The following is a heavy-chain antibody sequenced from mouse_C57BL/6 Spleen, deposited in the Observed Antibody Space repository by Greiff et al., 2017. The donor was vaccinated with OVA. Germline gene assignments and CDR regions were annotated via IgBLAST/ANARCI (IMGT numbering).Heavy chain of an antibody. CDR2: IHPNSGST. D-gene: IGHD2-4*01. Sequence: QVQLQQPGAELVKPGASVKLSCKASGYTFTSYWMHWVKQRPGQGLEWIGMIHPNSGSTNYNEKFKSKATLTVDKSSSTAYMQLSSLTSEDSAVYYGARDYYDYDVWFADWGQGTLVTVSA. J-gene: IGHJ3*01. V-gene: IGHV1-64*01. CDR3: ARDYYDYDVWFAD. CDR1: GYTFTSYW.